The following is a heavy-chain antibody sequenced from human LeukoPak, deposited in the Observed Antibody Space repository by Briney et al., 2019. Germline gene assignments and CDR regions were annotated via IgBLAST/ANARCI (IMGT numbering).Heavy chain of an antibody. D-gene: IGHD6-19*01. CDR3: ARWVLDSSGWDPSAYYYYYMDV. J-gene: IGHJ6*03. CDR1: GGTFSSYA. Sequence: SVKVSCKASGGTFSSYAISWVRQAPGQGLEWMGGIIPIFGTANYAQKFQGRVTITADESTSTAYMELSSLRSEDTAVYYCARWVLDSSGWDPSAYYYYYMDVWGKGTTVTVSS. CDR2: IIPIFGTA. V-gene: IGHV1-69*01.